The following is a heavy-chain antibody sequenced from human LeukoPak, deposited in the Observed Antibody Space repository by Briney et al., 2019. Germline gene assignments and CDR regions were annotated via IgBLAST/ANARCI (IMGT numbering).Heavy chain of an antibody. Sequence: PGGSLRLSCAASGLTFSSYWMHWVRQAPGKGLVWVSRINSDGSSTSYADSVKGRFTISRDNAKNTLYLQMNSVRAEDTAVYYCARGGLYSYGSSDYWGQGTLVTVSS. CDR2: INSDGSST. CDR3: ARGGLYSYGSSDY. J-gene: IGHJ4*02. V-gene: IGHV3-74*01. D-gene: IGHD5-18*01. CDR1: GLTFSSYW.